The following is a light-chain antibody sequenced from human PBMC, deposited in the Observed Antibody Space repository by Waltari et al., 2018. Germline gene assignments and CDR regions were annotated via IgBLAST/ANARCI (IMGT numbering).Light chain of an antibody. V-gene: IGKV3-20*01. J-gene: IGKJ2*01. CDR1: QSLTKRY. Sequence: VLTQSPGSLSLYPGESVTVSCRASQSLTKRYLAWYQQKPGQAPRLLIYGASSRAAGIPDRFSGSGSGTDFTLTISRLKPEDFAVYYCQQYGSSILYTFGQGTKLEIK. CDR2: GAS. CDR3: QQYGSSILYT.